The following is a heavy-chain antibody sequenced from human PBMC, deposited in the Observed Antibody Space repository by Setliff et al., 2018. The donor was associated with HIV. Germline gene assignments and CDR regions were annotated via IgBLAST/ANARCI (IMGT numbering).Heavy chain of an antibody. Sequence: PGGSLRLSCAASGFTVNSNYMSWVRQAPGKGLEWVSVIYGGGSTYYADSVKGRFTISRDYSKNTLYLQMNSLRAEDTAVYYCARDSRYYYDSSGYPALFDYWGQGTLVTVSS. CDR2: IYGGGST. CDR1: GFTVNSNY. CDR3: ARDSRYYYDSSGYPALFDY. D-gene: IGHD3-22*01. J-gene: IGHJ4*02. V-gene: IGHV3-66*02.